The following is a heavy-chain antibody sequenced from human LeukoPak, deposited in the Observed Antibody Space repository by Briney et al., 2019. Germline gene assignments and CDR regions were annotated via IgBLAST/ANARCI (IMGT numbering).Heavy chain of an antibody. CDR2: IYYSGNT. CDR1: GGSISSSSYS. V-gene: IGHV4-39*01. Sequence: PSETLSLTCTVSGGSISSSSYSWGWLRQPPGKGLEWIGTIYYSGNTYYNPSLKSRVSISVDTSKNQFSLKLSSVTAADTAVYYCARQAVAGNGFDYWGQGTLVTVSS. CDR3: ARQAVAGNGFDY. D-gene: IGHD6-19*01. J-gene: IGHJ4*02.